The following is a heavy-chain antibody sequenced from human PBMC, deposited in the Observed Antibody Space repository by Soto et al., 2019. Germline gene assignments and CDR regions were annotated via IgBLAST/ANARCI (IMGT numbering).Heavy chain of an antibody. D-gene: IGHD3-3*01. CDR2: INHSGNT. CDR1: GGPFSGYY. Sequence: SETLSLTCAVNGGPFSGYYGTWIRQPPGKGLEWIGEINHSGNTNYNPSLQNRVTISVDTSKNQFSLNLSSVTAADTAVYYCARGSMEWLLLAYAMDVWGQGTTVTSP. CDR3: ARGSMEWLLLAYAMDV. V-gene: IGHV4-34*01. J-gene: IGHJ6*02.